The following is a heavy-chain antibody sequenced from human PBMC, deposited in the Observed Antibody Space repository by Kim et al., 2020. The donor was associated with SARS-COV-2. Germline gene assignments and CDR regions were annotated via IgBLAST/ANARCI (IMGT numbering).Heavy chain of an antibody. D-gene: IGHD5-12*01. J-gene: IGHJ4*02. CDR3: ARSRRDGYNLLDY. V-gene: IGHV1-18*01. Sequence: AQKRQGRVTRTTDTATSTAYMELRSLRSDDTAVYYCARSRRDGYNLLDYWGQGTLVTVSS.